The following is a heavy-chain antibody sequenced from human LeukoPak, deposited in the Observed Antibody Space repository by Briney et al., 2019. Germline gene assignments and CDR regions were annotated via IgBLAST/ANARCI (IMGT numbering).Heavy chain of an antibody. V-gene: IGHV1-69*13. D-gene: IGHD3-3*01. J-gene: IGHJ5*02. CDR2: VIPLFGKP. Sequence: ASVKVSCKSSGGSSNNFAVNWVRQAPGQRPEWMGRVIPLFGKPDYAQKFQGRVEIIADRSTDTVYMEMSSLTSEDTAVYYCARGPPITVVGIIMHNWFDPWAREPWSPSPQ. CDR3: ARGPPITVVGIIMHNWFDP. CDR1: GGSSNNFA.